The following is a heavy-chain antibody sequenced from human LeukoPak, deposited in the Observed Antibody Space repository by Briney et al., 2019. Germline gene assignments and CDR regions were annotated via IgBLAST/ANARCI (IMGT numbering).Heavy chain of an antibody. CDR1: GGSISSYY. V-gene: IGHV4-4*07. CDR2: IYTSGST. D-gene: IGHD6-13*01. J-gene: IGHJ4*02. CDR3: TQYSSSASLLL. Sequence: SETLSLTCTVSGGSISSYYWSWIRQPAGKGLEWIGRIYTSGSTNYNPSLKSRVTMSVDTSKNQFSLKLSSVTAADTAVYYCTQYSSSASLLLWGQGNLVTVSS.